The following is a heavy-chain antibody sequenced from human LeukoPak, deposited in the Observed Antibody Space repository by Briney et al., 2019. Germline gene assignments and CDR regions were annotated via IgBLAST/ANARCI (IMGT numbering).Heavy chain of an antibody. CDR3: AKDWSIFGARDWFDP. CDR2: IYSTGST. Sequence: SQTLSLTCTVSGGSISSGSYYWSWIRQSAGKGLEWIGRIYSTGSTSYNPSLESRVTISRDTSKDQFSLNLSSVTAADTAVYYCAKDWSIFGARDWFDPWGQGTLVTVSS. J-gene: IGHJ5*02. D-gene: IGHD3-3*01. V-gene: IGHV4-61*02. CDR1: GGSISSGSYY.